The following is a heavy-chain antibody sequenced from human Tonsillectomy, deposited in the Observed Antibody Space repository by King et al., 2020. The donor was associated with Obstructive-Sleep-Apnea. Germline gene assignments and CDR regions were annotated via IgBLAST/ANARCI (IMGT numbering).Heavy chain of an antibody. CDR2: IYWDDDK. CDR3: AKSPNYGSGSYYSDY. V-gene: IGHV2-5*02. J-gene: IGHJ4*02. D-gene: IGHD3-10*01. Sequence: TLKESGPTLVKPTQTLTLTCTFSGFSLSTVGVGVGWIRQPPGKALEWLALIYWDDDKRYSPSLKSRLTITKDTSKNQVVLTMTNMDPVDTATYYCAKSPNYGSGSYYSDYWGQGTLVTVSS. CDR1: GFSLSTVGVG.